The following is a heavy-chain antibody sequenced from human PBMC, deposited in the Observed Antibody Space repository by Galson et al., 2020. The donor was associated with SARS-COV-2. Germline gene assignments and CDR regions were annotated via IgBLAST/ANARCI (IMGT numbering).Heavy chain of an antibody. J-gene: IGHJ4*02. CDR3: ATWISSAGAWGIDY. CDR2: IYYSGST. V-gene: IGHV4-39*07. CDR1: GGSISNGNNY. Sequence: SETLSLTCTVSGGSISNGNNYWAWIRQPPGKGLEWIGNIYYSGSTSYNPPLKSRVTISVDRSKDQFSPKLSSVTAADTAMYYCATWISSAGAWGIDYWGQGTLVTVSS. D-gene: IGHD3-16*01.